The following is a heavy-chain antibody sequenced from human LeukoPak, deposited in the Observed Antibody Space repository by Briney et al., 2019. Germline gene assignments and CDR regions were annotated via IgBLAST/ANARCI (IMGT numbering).Heavy chain of an antibody. V-gene: IGHV3-23*01. CDR2: VSAHTT. D-gene: IGHD4-17*01. CDR3: AKSSLPVTTGYDWFDS. Sequence: VSAHTTDYVVSVKGPFTISRENSKNRLYVQMNRLRDGDTAVYYCAKSSLPVTTGYDWFDSWGQGTLVIVSS. J-gene: IGHJ5*01.